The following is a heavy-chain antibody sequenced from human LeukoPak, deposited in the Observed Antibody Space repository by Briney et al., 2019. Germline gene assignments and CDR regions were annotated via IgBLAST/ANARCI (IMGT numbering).Heavy chain of an antibody. J-gene: IGHJ4*02. CDR3: ARYYCASSSCPGVDY. CDR2: ISHSGST. CDR1: GGSITSGGNY. Sequence: SETLSLTCTVSGGSITSGGNYWTWIRQHPGEGLEWIGYISHSGSTYYNPSLKSRVTISVDTSKNQFSLQLISVTAADTAVYYCARYYCASSSCPGVDYWGRGTLVTVSS. D-gene: IGHD2-2*01. V-gene: IGHV4-31*03.